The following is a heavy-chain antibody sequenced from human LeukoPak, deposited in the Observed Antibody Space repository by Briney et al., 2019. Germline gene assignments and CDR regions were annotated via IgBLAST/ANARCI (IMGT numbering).Heavy chain of an antibody. CDR2: TNHSGST. CDR1: GGSFSGYY. D-gene: IGHD3-3*01. Sequence: SETLSLTCAVYGGSFSGYYWSWIRQPPGKGLEWIGETNHSGSTNYNPSLKSRVTISVDTSKNQFSLKLSSVTAADTAVYYCARAQFDDFWSGYGLDYWGQGTLATVSS. CDR3: ARAQFDDFWSGYGLDY. V-gene: IGHV4-34*01. J-gene: IGHJ4*02.